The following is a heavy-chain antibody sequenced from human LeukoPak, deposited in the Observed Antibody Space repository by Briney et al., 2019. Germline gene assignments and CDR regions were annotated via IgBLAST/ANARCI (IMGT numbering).Heavy chain of an antibody. J-gene: IGHJ4*02. CDR1: GFTFSRYT. CDR2: ISGSSDHI. V-gene: IGHV3-21*01. Sequence: GGSLRLSCVASGFTFSRYTMNWVRQAPGKGLEWVSAISGSSDHIHYADSMMGRFTISRDNAKSSLYLQMNSLTAEDTAVYYCARDFFDSSGHYYDAYWGQGTLVTVSS. CDR3: ARDFFDSSGHYYDAY. D-gene: IGHD6-19*01.